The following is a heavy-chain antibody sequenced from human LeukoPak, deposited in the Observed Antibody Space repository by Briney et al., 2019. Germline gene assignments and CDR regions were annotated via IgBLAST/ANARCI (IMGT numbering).Heavy chain of an antibody. J-gene: IGHJ5*02. V-gene: IGHV4-30-2*01. Sequence: SETLSLTCAVSGGSISSGGYSWSWIRQPPGKGLEWIGYIYHSGSTYYNPSLKSRVTISVDRSKNQFSLKPSSVTAADTAVYYCARSYGDKPFGPWGQGTLVTVSS. CDR1: GGSISSGGYS. CDR2: IYHSGST. D-gene: IGHD4-17*01. CDR3: ARSYGDKPFGP.